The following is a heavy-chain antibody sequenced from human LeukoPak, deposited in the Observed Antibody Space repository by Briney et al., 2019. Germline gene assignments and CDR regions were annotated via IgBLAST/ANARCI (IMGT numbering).Heavy chain of an antibody. CDR1: GFTFDDYA. Sequence: PGGSLRLSCAAPGFTFDDYAMHWVRQAPGKGLEWVSGISWNSGSIGYADSVKGRFTISRDNAKNSLYLQMNSLRAEDTALYYCAKDNPSKYCSSTSCSYGMDVWGQGTTVTVSS. J-gene: IGHJ6*02. V-gene: IGHV3-9*01. CDR2: ISWNSGSI. D-gene: IGHD2-2*01. CDR3: AKDNPSKYCSSTSCSYGMDV.